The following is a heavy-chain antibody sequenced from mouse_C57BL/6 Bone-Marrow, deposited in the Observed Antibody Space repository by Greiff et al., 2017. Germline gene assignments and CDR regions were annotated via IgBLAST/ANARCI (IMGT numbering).Heavy chain of an antibody. CDR3: ARRGNSYYYGSSSYAMDY. Sequence: DVKLQESVAELVRPGASVKLSCTASGFNIKNTYMHWVKQRPEQGLEWIGRIDPANGNTKYDPKFQGKATITADTSSNTAYLQLSSLTSEDSAIYYCARRGNSYYYGSSSYAMDYWGQGTSVTVSS. J-gene: IGHJ4*01. V-gene: IGHV14-3*01. D-gene: IGHD1-1*01. CDR2: IDPANGNT. CDR1: GFNIKNTY.